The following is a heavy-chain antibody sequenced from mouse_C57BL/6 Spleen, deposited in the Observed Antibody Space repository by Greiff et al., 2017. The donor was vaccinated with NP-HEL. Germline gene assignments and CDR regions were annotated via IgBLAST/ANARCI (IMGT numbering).Heavy chain of an antibody. J-gene: IGHJ3*01. CDR3: ARSPYDYDGFAY. V-gene: IGHV1-69*01. D-gene: IGHD2-4*01. Sequence: QVQLKQPGAELVMPGASVKLSCKASGYTFTSYWMHWVKQRPGQGLEWIGEIDPSDSYTNYNQKFKGKSTLTVDKSSSTAYMQLSSLTSEDSAVYYCARSPYDYDGFAYWGQGTLVTVSA. CDR2: IDPSDSYT. CDR1: GYTFTSYW.